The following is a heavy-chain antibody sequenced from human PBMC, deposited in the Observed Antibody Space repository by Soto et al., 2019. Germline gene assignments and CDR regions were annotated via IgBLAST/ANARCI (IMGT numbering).Heavy chain of an antibody. J-gene: IGHJ4*02. CDR3: ARDHAGSLKY. Sequence: EVHLVESGGGLVRGGGSLRLSCGASGFSFSSYWMQWVRQVPERGPVWVARINTDGTSSAYADSVRGRFTVSRDNAENVLYLEMNSLRPEDTGIYYCARDHAGSLKYWGQGTLVTVSS. CDR1: GFSFSSYW. D-gene: IGHD3-10*01. CDR2: INTDGTSS. V-gene: IGHV3-74*03.